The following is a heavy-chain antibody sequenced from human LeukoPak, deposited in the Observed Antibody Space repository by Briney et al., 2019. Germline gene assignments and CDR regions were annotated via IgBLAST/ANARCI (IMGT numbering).Heavy chain of an antibody. J-gene: IGHJ4*02. Sequence: GASVKVSCKASEYTFTGYYIHWVRQAPGHGLEWMGRLNPNTGGTNYAQNFQGRVTMTRDTSISTVYMELSSLRSDDTALYYCARVPRSGSYIYFDYWGQGTLVTVSS. CDR3: ARVPRSGSYIYFDY. CDR2: LNPNTGGT. CDR1: EYTFTGYY. V-gene: IGHV1-2*06. D-gene: IGHD3-10*01.